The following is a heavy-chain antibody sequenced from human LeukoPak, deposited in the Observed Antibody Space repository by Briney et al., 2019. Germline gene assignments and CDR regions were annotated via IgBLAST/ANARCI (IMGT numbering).Heavy chain of an antibody. V-gene: IGHV3-48*03. CDR3: ARDFWFWESGTGGYFDY. Sequence: GGSLRLSCAASGFTFSSYEMNWVRQAPGEGLEWVSYISSSGSTIYYADSVKGRFTISRDNSKNMMYLQMNSLRAEDAAVYYCARDFWFWESGTGGYFDYWGQGTLVTVSS. CDR1: GFTFSSYE. CDR2: ISSSGSTI. D-gene: IGHD3-10*01. J-gene: IGHJ4*02.